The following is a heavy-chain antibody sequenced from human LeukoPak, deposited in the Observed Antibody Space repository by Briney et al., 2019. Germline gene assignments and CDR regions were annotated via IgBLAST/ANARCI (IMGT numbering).Heavy chain of an antibody. Sequence: GASVKVSCKASGGTFSSYAISWVRQAPGQGLEWMGGIIPIFGTANYAQKFQGRVTITADESTSTAYMELSSLRSEDTAVYYCARVVPAAAYGYMDVWGKGTTVTVSS. V-gene: IGHV1-69*13. J-gene: IGHJ6*03. CDR2: IIPIFGTA. D-gene: IGHD2-2*01. CDR1: GGTFSSYA. CDR3: ARVVPAAAYGYMDV.